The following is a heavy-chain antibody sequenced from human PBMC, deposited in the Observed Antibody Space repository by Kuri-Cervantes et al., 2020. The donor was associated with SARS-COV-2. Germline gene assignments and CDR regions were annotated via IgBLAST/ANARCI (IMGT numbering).Heavy chain of an antibody. Sequence: GESLKISCAASGFSFRGYAMSWVRQAPGKGLERVSAIRAWGDTVLYADSVRGRFTISRENSKNTLYLQTNSLRAEDTAIYYCAKVILNSDSSTLGRFDSWGLGTLVTVSS. D-gene: IGHD6-13*01. CDR2: IRAWGDTV. V-gene: IGHV3-23*01. CDR3: AKVILNSDSSTLGRFDS. J-gene: IGHJ4*02. CDR1: GFSFRGYA.